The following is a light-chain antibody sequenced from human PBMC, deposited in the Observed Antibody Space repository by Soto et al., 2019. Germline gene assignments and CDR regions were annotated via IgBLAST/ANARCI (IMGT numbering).Light chain of an antibody. CDR2: AAS. V-gene: IGKV3-15*01. J-gene: IGKJ1*01. CDR1: QSVISS. CDR3: QQYNYWPRT. Sequence: EIVMTQSPATLSASPGERATLSCRASQSVISSLAWYQQKPGQAPRLLIYAASTRATGIPGRFSGSGSGTEFTLTIGSLQSEDFAVYYCQQYNYWPRTFGQGTKVDIK.